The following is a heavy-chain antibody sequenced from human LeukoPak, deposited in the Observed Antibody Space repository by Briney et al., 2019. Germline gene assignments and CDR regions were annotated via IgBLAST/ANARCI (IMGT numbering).Heavy chain of an antibody. Sequence: GASVKVSCKASGGTFSSYAISWVRQAPGQGLEWMGGIIPLFGTANYAQKFQGRVTITTDESTSTAYMELSSLRTEDTAVYYCAKDPLKAREQPTPYFDYWGQGTLVTVSS. CDR3: AKDPLKAREQPTPYFDY. D-gene: IGHD1-26*01. CDR1: GGTFSSYA. J-gene: IGHJ4*02. V-gene: IGHV1-69*05. CDR2: IIPLFGTA.